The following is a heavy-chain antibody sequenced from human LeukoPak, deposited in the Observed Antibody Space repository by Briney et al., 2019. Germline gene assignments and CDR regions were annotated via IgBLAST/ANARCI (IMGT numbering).Heavy chain of an antibody. D-gene: IGHD6-6*01. CDR2: FDPEDGET. CDR1: GYTLTELS. V-gene: IGHV1-24*01. CDR3: ATNLYSSSSRFGMDV. J-gene: IGHJ6*02. Sequence: ASVKVSCKVSGYTLTELSMHWVRQAPGKGLEWMGGFDPEDGETIYAQKFQGRVTMTEDTSTDTAYMELSSLRSEDTAVYYCATNLYSSSSRFGMDVWGQGTTVTVSS.